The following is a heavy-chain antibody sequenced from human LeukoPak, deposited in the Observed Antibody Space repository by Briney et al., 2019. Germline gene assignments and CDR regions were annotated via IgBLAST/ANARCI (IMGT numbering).Heavy chain of an antibody. J-gene: IGHJ4*02. D-gene: IGHD4-17*01. CDR1: GFTFSGSA. V-gene: IGHV3-73*01. CDR3: TRQSGVTTSTSTFDY. Sequence: PGGSLKLSCAASGFTFSGSAMHWVRQASGKGLEWVGRIRSKANSYATAYAASVKGRFTISRGDSKNTAYLQMNSLKTEDTAVYYCTRQSGVTTSTSTFDYWGQGTLVTVSS. CDR2: IRSKANSYAT.